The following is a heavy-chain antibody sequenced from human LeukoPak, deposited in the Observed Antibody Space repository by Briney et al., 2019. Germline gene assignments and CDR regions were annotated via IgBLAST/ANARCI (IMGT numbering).Heavy chain of an antibody. J-gene: IGHJ5*02. D-gene: IGHD1-26*01. CDR1: GGSISSSSYY. CDR2: IYYSGST. CDR3: ARKVGATKGRFDP. Sequence: SETLSLTCTVSGGSISSSSYYWGWIRQPPGKGLEWIGSIYYSGSTYYNPSLKSRVTISVDTSKNQFSLKLSSVTAADTAVYYCARKVGATKGRFDPWGXXTLVTXSS. V-gene: IGHV4-39*07.